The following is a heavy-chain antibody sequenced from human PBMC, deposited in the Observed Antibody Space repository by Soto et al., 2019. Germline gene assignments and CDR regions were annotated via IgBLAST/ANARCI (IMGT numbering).Heavy chain of an antibody. J-gene: IGHJ6*02. CDR1: GGSISGFY. CDR3: ARLQGYCISSSCHGHYAMDV. CDR2: IYFTGST. V-gene: IGHV4-59*08. D-gene: IGHD2-2*01. Sequence: SETLSLTCTVSGGSISGFYWSWIRQPPGKGLEWIGYIYFTGSTNYNPSLKSRVTISVDTSKNQFSLRLTSVTAADTAVYYCARLQGYCISSSCHGHYAMDVWGQGTTVTVSS.